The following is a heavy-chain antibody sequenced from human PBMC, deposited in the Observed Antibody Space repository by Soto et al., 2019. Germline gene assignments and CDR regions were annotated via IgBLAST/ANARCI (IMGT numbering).Heavy chain of an antibody. J-gene: IGHJ6*04. V-gene: IGHV3-53*04. Sequence: ESGGGLVQPGGSLRLSCRASGLAVRQNYMTWVSQAPGKGLEWVSLIYSGGDTAYADSVKGRFTISRHTSQNTLYLQMNSLRAEDTAVYYCARKTDSIPSGGDVWGKGTAVTVSS. CDR2: IYSGGDT. CDR1: GLAVRQNY. CDR3: ARKTDSIPSGGDV. D-gene: IGHD3-10*01.